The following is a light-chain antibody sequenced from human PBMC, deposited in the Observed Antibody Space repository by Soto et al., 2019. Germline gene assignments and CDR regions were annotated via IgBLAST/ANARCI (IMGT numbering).Light chain of an antibody. Sequence: QSVLTQPASVSGSPEQSITISCTGTSNDVGRYNLVSWYQQHPGKAPKVMIYEATKRPSGVSNRFSGSKSGSTASLTISGLQAEDEADYYCCAYAGSGTVVFGGGTKLTVL. CDR2: EAT. CDR3: CAYAGSGTVV. J-gene: IGLJ3*02. CDR1: SNDVGRYNL. V-gene: IGLV2-23*01.